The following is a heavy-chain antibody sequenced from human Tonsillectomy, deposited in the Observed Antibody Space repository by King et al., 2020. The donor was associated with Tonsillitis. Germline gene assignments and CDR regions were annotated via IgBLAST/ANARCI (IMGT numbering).Heavy chain of an antibody. J-gene: IGHJ3*02. Sequence: QLVQSGAEVKKPGASVKVSCKASGYTFTGYHMHWVRQARGQGLEWMGWISPNSGGTNNAQMFQGRVTMTRDTSITTAYMELSGLRSDDTAVYYCAKIGTAYGAFDIWGQGTMVTVSS. CDR1: GYTFTGYH. D-gene: IGHD3-10*01. V-gene: IGHV1-2*02. CDR2: ISPNSGGT. CDR3: AKIGTAYGAFDI.